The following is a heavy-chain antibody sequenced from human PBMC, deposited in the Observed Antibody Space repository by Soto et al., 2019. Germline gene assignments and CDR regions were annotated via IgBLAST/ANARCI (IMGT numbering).Heavy chain of an antibody. CDR3: AGSGSYWGIDY. CDR2: INAGNGNT. J-gene: IGHJ4*02. Sequence: QVQLVQSGAEEKKPGASGKVSCKASGYTFTSYAMHWVRQAPGQRLEWMGWINAGNGNTKDSQKFQGRVTITRDTSASTAYMELSSLRSEDTAVYYCAGSGSYWGIDYWGQGTLVTVSS. V-gene: IGHV1-3*05. CDR1: GYTFTSYA. D-gene: IGHD1-26*01.